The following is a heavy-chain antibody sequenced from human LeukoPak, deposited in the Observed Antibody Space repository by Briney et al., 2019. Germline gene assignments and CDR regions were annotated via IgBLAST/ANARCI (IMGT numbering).Heavy chain of an antibody. CDR2: IYYTGST. D-gene: IGHD5-18*01. CDR1: GGSITTYY. Sequence: RTSETLSLTCTVSGGSITTYYWSWIRQPPGKGLEWIAYIYYTGSTNYNPSLKSRVTISVDTSKNQFSLKLSSVTAADTAVYYCARQSGYSYPFDPWGRGTLVTVSS. CDR3: ARQSGYSYPFDP. J-gene: IGHJ5*02. V-gene: IGHV4-59*08.